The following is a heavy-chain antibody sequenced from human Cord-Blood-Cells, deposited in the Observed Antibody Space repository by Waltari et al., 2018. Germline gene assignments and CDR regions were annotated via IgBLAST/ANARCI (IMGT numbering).Heavy chain of an antibody. V-gene: IGHV3-23*04. CDR1: GFTFSSYA. CDR2: ISGSGGST. Sequence: EVQLVESGGGLVQPGGSLRLSCAASGFTFSSYAMSLVRQAPGKGLEWVSAISGSGGSTYYADSVKGRFTISRDNSKNTLYLQMNSLRAEDTAVYYCAKASKDIVVVPAAINNYYYYGMDVWGQGTTVTVSS. CDR3: AKASKDIVVVPAAINNYYYYGMDV. J-gene: IGHJ6*02. D-gene: IGHD2-2*01.